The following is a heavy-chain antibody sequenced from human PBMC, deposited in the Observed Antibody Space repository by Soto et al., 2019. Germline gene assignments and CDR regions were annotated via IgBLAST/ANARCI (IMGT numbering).Heavy chain of an antibody. CDR1: GGSINSGGSN. CDR3: ARDSGESLRFFDY. Sequence: QVQLQESRPGLVNPSQTLFLTCTFSGGSINSGGSNWNWICQRPREGLEWIGYITYRGTTYSIASLKSRVTMSVDTSKNQFSLKLSSVSAADPGVYYCARDSGESLRFFDYWGQGAPVTVSS. D-gene: IGHD3-10*01. J-gene: IGHJ4*02. V-gene: IGHV4-31*03. CDR2: ITYRGTT.